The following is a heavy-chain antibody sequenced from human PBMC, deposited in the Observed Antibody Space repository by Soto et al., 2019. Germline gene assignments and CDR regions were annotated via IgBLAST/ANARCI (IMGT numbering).Heavy chain of an antibody. CDR2: ISGSGGST. CDR1: GFTFSSYA. Sequence: GGSLRLSCAASGFTFSSYAMSWVRQAPGKGLEWVSAISGSGGSTYYADSVKGRFTISRDNSKNTLYLQMNSLRAEDTAVYYCDRSKMPKDIVVGDYWGQGALVTVSS. J-gene: IGHJ4*02. D-gene: IGHD2-15*01. CDR3: DRSKMPKDIVVGDY. V-gene: IGHV3-23*01.